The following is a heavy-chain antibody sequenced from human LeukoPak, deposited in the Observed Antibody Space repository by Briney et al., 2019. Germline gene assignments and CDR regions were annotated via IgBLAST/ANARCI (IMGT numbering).Heavy chain of an antibody. CDR2: ISYDGSNE. J-gene: IGHJ3*02. V-gene: IGHV3-30-3*01. D-gene: IGHD4-17*01. CDR3: ARTHNYGDYVPDAFDI. Sequence: PGGSLRLSCAASGFTFSSYAMHWVRQAPGKGLEWVAVISYDGSNEYYADSVKGRFTISRDNSKNTLYLQMNSLRAEDTAVYYCARTHNYGDYVPDAFDIWGQGTMVTVSS. CDR1: GFTFSSYA.